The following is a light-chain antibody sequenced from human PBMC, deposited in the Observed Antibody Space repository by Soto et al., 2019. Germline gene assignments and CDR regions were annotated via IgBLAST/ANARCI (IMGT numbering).Light chain of an antibody. Sequence: EIFLTQSPGTLSLSPWEIATLSCRASQSVSSSYLAWYQQKPGQAPRPLIYGASSRATGIPDRFSGSGSGTDFTLTISRLEPEDFAVYYCQQYGSSPFPYWTFGQGTKVDI. CDR3: QQYGSSPFPYWT. J-gene: IGKJ1*01. CDR2: GAS. CDR1: QSVSSSY. V-gene: IGKV3-20*01.